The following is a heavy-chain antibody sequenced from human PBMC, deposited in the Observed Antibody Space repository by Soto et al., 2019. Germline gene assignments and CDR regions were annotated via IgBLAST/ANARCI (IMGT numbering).Heavy chain of an antibody. CDR1: GFSFSTYA. Sequence: PGGSLRLSCAASGFSFSTYAMTWVRQAPGKGLEWVSAISGSGDSTYYADSVKGRFTISRDNSKNTLYLHMNSLRAEDTAFYYCAFSFYYDNIGFSRFDNWGQGTLVTVSS. V-gene: IGHV3-23*01. J-gene: IGHJ4*02. CDR3: AFSFYYDNIGFSRFDN. CDR2: ISGSGDST. D-gene: IGHD3-22*01.